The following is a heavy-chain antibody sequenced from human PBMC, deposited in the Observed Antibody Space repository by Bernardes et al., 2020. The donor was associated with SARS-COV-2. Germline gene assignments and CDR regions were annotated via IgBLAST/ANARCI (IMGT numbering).Heavy chain of an antibody. Sequence: GGSLRLSCAASGVTFSSYAMNWVRQAPGKGLEWVSANSGYGSSTYYADSVKGRFTISRDNSKNTLYLQMNSLRVEDTAVYYCAKRENYDFWSGPIDFWGQGTLVTVSS. V-gene: IGHV3-23*01. J-gene: IGHJ4*02. CDR1: GVTFSSYA. CDR3: AKRENYDFWSGPIDF. CDR2: NSGYGSST. D-gene: IGHD3-3*01.